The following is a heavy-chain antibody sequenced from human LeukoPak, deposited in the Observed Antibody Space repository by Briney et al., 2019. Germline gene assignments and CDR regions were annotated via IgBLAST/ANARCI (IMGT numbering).Heavy chain of an antibody. J-gene: IGHJ4*02. CDR2: IKEDGSEK. CDR3: ARDPDYGSGSYPDY. CDR1: GFTFSSYW. Sequence: PGDSLKLSCATSGFTFSSYWMSWVRQAPGKGLEWVAKIKEDGSEKYHVDSVRGRFTISRDNAKNSLYLQINSLRAEDTAVYYCARDPDYGSGSYPDYWGQGTLVTVSS. V-gene: IGHV3-7*01. D-gene: IGHD3-10*01.